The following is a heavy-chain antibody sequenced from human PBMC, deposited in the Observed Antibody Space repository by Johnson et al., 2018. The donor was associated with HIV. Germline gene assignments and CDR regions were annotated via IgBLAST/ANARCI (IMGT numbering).Heavy chain of an antibody. V-gene: IGHV3-30-3*01. CDR2: ISYDGSDK. D-gene: IGHD4-11*01. J-gene: IGHJ3*02. CDR3: ARNHPQSSDAFDI. Sequence: QVQLVESGGGVVQPGRSLRLSCAASGFIFSNYDMHWVRQLPGKGLEWVAVISYDGSDKYYADSVKGRFTISRDNSKNTLSLQMNSLRTEDTAVFYWARNHPQSSDAFDIWGLGTMVTVSS. CDR1: GFIFSNYD.